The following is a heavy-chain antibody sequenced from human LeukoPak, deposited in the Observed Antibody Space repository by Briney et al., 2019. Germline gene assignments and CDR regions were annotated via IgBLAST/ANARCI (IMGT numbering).Heavy chain of an antibody. Sequence: PGGSLRLSCAASGFTFSSYSMHWVRQAPGKGLEWVSYISSSSATIYYADSVKGRFTISRDNAKNSLCLQMNSLRAEDTAVYARYGSSSGGASHYFDYWGQGTLVTVSS. CDR1: GFTFSSYS. CDR3: YGSSSGGASHYFDY. D-gene: IGHD6-6*01. CDR2: ISSSSATI. J-gene: IGHJ4*02. V-gene: IGHV3-48*01.